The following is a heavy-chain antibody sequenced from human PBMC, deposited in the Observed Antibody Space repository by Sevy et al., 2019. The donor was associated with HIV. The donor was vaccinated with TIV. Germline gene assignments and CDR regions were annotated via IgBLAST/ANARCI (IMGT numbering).Heavy chain of an antibody. J-gene: IGHJ5*01. CDR1: GFVFEDFA. D-gene: IGHD1-1*01. V-gene: IGHV3-9*01. Sequence: GGSLRLSCVASGFVFEDFAVHWVRRSPGKGLEWVSGVTGEGSKKFYEVSVKGRFCISRVNARNYMYLQINNVKFGDTAHYYLVRDMSAILGTGHNWFDFWGQGTLVTGSA. CDR2: VTGEGSKK. CDR3: VRDMSAILGTGHNWFDF.